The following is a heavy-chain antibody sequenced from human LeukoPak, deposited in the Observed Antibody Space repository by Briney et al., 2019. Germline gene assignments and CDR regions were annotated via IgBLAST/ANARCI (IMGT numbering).Heavy chain of an antibody. J-gene: IGHJ4*02. Sequence: GGSLRLSCAASGFTFSSYGMHWVRQAPGKGLEWVAFIRYDGSNKYYADSVKGRFTFSRDNSKNTLYLQMNSLRAEDTAVYYCAKGGPWLGVVDYWGQGTLVTVSS. D-gene: IGHD6-19*01. CDR1: GFTFSSYG. CDR2: IRYDGSNK. V-gene: IGHV3-30*02. CDR3: AKGGPWLGVVDY.